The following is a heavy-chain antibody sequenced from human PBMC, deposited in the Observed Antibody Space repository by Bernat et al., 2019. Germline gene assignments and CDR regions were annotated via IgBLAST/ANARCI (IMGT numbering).Heavy chain of an antibody. D-gene: IGHD4-17*01. Sequence: EVQLLESGGGLVQPGGSLRLSCVASGFTFSTYAMSWLRQAPGKGLVWVSAISPSGDNTYYADSVKGRFTIARDNSKSTLYLQMNSLRAEDTAVYYCEGRYDYGDYVGYWGQGTLVTVSS. CDR2: ISPSGDNT. CDR1: GFTFSTYA. CDR3: EGRYDYGDYVGY. J-gene: IGHJ4*02. V-gene: IGHV3-23*01.